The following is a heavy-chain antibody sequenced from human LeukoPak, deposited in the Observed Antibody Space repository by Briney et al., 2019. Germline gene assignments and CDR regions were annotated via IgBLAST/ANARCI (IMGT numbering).Heavy chain of an antibody. D-gene: IGHD3-9*01. CDR1: GFTFSSYS. V-gene: IGHV3-21*01. J-gene: IGHJ3*02. Sequence: SGGSLRLSCAASGFTFSSYSMNWVRQAPGKGLEWVSSISSSSSYIYYADSVKGRFTISRDNAKNSLYLQMNSLRAEDTAVYYCARVGYDILTSGAFDIWGQGTMVTVSS. CDR2: ISSSSSYI. CDR3: ARVGYDILTSGAFDI.